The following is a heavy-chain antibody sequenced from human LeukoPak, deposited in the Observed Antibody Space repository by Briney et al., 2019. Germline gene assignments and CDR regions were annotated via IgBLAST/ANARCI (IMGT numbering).Heavy chain of an antibody. V-gene: IGHV3-66*02. CDR1: GFTVSNNY. CDR3: AGRRVLDASFDY. Sequence: GGSLRLSCAASGFTVSNNYMSWVRQAPGKGLEWVSVIFSGDNTYYVESVKGRFTISRDNSKNTLFLQMNRLRAEDTAVYYCAGRRVLDASFDYWGQGTLVTVSS. J-gene: IGHJ4*02. CDR2: IFSGDNT. D-gene: IGHD3-16*01.